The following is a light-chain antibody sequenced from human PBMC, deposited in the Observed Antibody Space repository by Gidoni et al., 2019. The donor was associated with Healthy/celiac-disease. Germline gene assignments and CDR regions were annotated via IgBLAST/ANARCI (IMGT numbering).Light chain of an antibody. J-gene: IGLJ2*01. Sequence: QSALTQPASVSGSPGQSIPISCTGTSSAVGAYTYVSWYQQHPGKAPKLMIYEVSNRPSGVSNRFSGSKSGNTASLTISGLQAEDEADYYCTSYTTTNTLDVVFGGGTKLTVL. CDR3: TSYTTTNTLDVV. CDR1: SSAVGAYTY. CDR2: EVS. V-gene: IGLV2-14*01.